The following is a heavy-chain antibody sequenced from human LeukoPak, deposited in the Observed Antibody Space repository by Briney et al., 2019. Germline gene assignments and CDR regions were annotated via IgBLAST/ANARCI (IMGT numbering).Heavy chain of an antibody. CDR3: ARARSVWGSYRCWWFDP. J-gene: IGHJ5*02. D-gene: IGHD3-16*02. CDR2: INHSGST. V-gene: IGHV4-39*07. CDR1: GGSISRNTHY. Sequence: SESLSLTCSVSGGSISRNTHYCGWIRQPPGKGLEWIGEINHSGSTNYNPSLKSRVTISVDTSKNQFSLKLSSVTAADTAVYYCARARSVWGSYRCWWFDPWGQGTLVTVSS.